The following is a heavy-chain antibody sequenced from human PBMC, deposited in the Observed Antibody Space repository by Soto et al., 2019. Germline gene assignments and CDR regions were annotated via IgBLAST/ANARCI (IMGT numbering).Heavy chain of an antibody. V-gene: IGHV3-23*01. Sequence: EVQLLESGGGLVQPGGSLRLSCAASGFTFSSYVMSWVRQAPGKGLEWVSAVSTSGGSTFYAGSVKGRFAISRDNSKNTRYQQMNSLRAEDTVVYYCAKMAGYSGYDPFDYWGQGTLVTVSS. J-gene: IGHJ4*02. D-gene: IGHD5-12*01. CDR3: AKMAGYSGYDPFDY. CDR2: VSTSGGST. CDR1: GFTFSSYV.